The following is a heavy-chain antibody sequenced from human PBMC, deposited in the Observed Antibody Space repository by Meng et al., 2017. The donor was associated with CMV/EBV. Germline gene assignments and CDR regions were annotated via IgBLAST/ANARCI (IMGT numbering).Heavy chain of an antibody. CDR3: ARDGTIAAAGHSYYYYGMDA. J-gene: IGHJ6*02. D-gene: IGHD6-13*01. Sequence: GESLKISCAASGFTFSSYWMSWVRQAPGKGLEWVANIKQDGSEKYYVDSVKGRFTISRDNAKNSLYLQMNSLRAEDTAVYYCARDGTIAAAGHSYYYYGMDAWGQGTMVTVSS. V-gene: IGHV3-7*01. CDR1: GFTFSSYW. CDR2: IKQDGSEK.